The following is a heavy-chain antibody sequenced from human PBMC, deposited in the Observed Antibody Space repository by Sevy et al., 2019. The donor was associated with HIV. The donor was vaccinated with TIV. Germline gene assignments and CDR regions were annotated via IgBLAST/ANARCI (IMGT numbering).Heavy chain of an antibody. J-gene: IGHJ4*02. CDR2: ISSSSSYI. V-gene: IGHV3-21*01. CDR1: GFTFSSYS. CDR3: TRADCSGGSCYPTNYFDY. D-gene: IGHD2-15*01. Sequence: GGSLRLSCAASGFTFSSYSMNWVRQAPGKGLEWVSSISSSSSYIYYADSVKGRFTISRDNAKNSLYLQMNSPRAEDTAVYYCTRADCSGGSCYPTNYFDYWGQGTLVTVSS.